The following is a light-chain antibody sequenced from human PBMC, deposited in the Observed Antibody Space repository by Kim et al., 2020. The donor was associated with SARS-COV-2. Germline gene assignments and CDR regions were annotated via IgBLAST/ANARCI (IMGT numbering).Light chain of an antibody. V-gene: IGKV1-39*01. CDR2: AAS. J-gene: IGKJ1*01. CDR1: QYMSSH. CDR3: HQSYTFPQT. Sequence: DILLTQSPSSLSASAGDRVTITCRASQYMSSHLNWYLQKPGKAPKLLIYAASTLQSGVPPRFSGSGSGTDFTLTINNLQPEDFATYYCHQSYTFPQTFGQGTKVEIK.